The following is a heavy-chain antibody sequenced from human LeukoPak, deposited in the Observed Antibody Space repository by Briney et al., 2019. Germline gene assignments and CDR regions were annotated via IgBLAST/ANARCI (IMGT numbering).Heavy chain of an antibody. D-gene: IGHD2-2*02. Sequence: ASVKVSCKASGYTFTGYYMHWVRQAPGQGLEWMGWINPNSGGTNYAQKFQGRVTMTRDTSISTAYMELSRLRSDDTAVYYCAREFIVVVPAAILTTPNWFDPWGQGTLVTVSS. CDR3: AREFIVVVPAAILTTPNWFDP. J-gene: IGHJ5*02. CDR1: GYTFTGYY. CDR2: INPNSGGT. V-gene: IGHV1-2*02.